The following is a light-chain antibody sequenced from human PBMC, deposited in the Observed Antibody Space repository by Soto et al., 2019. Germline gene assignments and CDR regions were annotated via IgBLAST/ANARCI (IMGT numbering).Light chain of an antibody. V-gene: IGKV1-9*01. J-gene: IGKJ1*01. CDR2: TTS. CDR1: ESIDSC. CDR3: EQRRNYPWT. Sequence: DIQLTQSPSFLSASIGDRVTITCRASESIDSCLAWYQQKPGKAPRLLIYTTSAFQGGVPSRFSGSGSGTEFTLTIGSLQPEDFATYYCEQRRNYPWTFGHGTKVDIK.